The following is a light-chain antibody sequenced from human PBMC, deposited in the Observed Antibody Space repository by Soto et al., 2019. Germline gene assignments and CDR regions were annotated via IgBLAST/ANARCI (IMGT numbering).Light chain of an antibody. CDR3: QTWGTGILV. CDR2: LNSDGRH. CDR1: SRHSSYA. Sequence: QSVLTQSPSASASLGASVKLTCTLSSRHSSYAIAWHQQQPEKGPRYLMKLNSDGRHTKGDGIPDRFSGSSSRTERYLTISSLQSADEADYYCQTWGTGILVFGGGTKLTVL. J-gene: IGLJ2*01. V-gene: IGLV4-69*01.